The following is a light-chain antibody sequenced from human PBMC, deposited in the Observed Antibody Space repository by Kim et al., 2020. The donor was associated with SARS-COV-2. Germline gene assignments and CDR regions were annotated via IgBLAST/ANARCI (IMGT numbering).Light chain of an antibody. CDR2: QAS. CDR3: HQYKTYSWA. V-gene: IGKV1-5*03. J-gene: IGKJ1*01. Sequence: ASVGDRVTITCRASQSISGWFAWYQQKPGKAPKVLLYQASNLESGVPSRFSGSGSGTEFTLTISGLQPDDFATYYCHQYKTYSWAFGQGTKVDIK. CDR1: QSISGW.